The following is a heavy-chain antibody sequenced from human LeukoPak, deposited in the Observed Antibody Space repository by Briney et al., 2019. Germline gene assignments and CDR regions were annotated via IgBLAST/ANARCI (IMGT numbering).Heavy chain of an antibody. CDR2: INTNTGNP. CDR3: AREVGRSSSALGGDY. CDR1: GYTFTSYA. D-gene: IGHD6-6*01. Sequence: ASVKVPCKASGYTFTSYAMNWVRQAPGQGLEWMGWINTNTGNPTYAQGFTGRFVFSLDTSVSTAYLQISSLKAEDTAVYYCAREVGRSSSALGGDYWGQGTLVAVSS. J-gene: IGHJ4*02. V-gene: IGHV7-4-1*02.